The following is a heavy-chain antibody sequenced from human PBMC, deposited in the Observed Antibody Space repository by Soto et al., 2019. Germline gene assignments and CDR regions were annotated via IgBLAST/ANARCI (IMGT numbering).Heavy chain of an antibody. J-gene: IGHJ4*02. D-gene: IGHD4-17*01. CDR1: GGTFSSYT. V-gene: IGHV1-69*02. Sequence: QVQLVQSGAEVKKPGSSVKVSCKASGGTFSSYTISWVRQAPGQGLEWMGRIIPILGIANYEQKFQGTVTITADKSTSTAYMELSSLRSEDTAVYDCARARVVGATVTYFDYWGQGTLVSVSS. CDR2: IIPILGIA. CDR3: ARARVVGATVTYFDY.